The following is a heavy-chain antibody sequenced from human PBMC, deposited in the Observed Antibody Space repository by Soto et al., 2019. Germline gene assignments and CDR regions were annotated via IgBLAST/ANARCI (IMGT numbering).Heavy chain of an antibody. Sequence: SETLSLTCTVSGGSISNYYWTWIRQPAGKGLEWIGRIYTTGSTNYNPSLKSRLTMSVDTSKNQFSLKLNSVTAADTALYYCARRTTYISSWFDYWGHGTLVTVSS. CDR2: IYTTGST. D-gene: IGHD6-13*01. CDR3: ARRTTYISSWFDY. J-gene: IGHJ5*01. V-gene: IGHV4-4*07. CDR1: GGSISNYY.